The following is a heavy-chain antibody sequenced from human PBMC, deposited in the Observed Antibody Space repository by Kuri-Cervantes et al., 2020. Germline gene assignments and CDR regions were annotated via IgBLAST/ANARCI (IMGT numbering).Heavy chain of an antibody. CDR3: ARVSGYDSVDY. J-gene: IGHJ4*02. Sequence: GGSLQISCTASGLPFRNYSMNWVRQAPGKGLEWVSSISSSSSYIYYADSVKGRFTISRDNAKNSLYLQMNSLRAEDTAVYYCARVSGYDSVDYWGQGTLVTVSS. D-gene: IGHD5-12*01. CDR1: GLPFRNYS. V-gene: IGHV3-21*04. CDR2: ISSSSSYI.